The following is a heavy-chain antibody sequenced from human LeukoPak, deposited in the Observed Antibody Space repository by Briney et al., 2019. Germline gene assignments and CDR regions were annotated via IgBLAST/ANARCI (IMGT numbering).Heavy chain of an antibody. CDR3: AREIYGSGSYYNVYYYYMDV. V-gene: IGHV3-21*01. CDR2: ISSSTNYI. Sequence: GGSLRLSCAASGFTFSSYSMNWVRQAPGKGLEWVSSISSSTNYIYYADSVKGRFTISRDNGKNSLYLQMNSLRAEDTAVYYCAREIYGSGSYYNVYYYYMDVWGKGTTVTVSS. CDR1: GFTFSSYS. J-gene: IGHJ6*03. D-gene: IGHD3-10*01.